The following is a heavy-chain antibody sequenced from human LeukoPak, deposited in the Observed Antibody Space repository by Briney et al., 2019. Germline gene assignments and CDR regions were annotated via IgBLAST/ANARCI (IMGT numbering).Heavy chain of an antibody. J-gene: IGHJ4*02. D-gene: IGHD2-8*01. CDR3: ARLVANGARDY. CDR1: GFTFSSYW. Sequence: PGGSLRLPCAASGFTFSSYWMSWVRQAPGKGLEWVANIKEDGSDKYYVDSVKGRFTISRDNAKNSLYLQMNSLRAEDTAVYYCARLVANGARDYWGQGTLVTVSS. CDR2: IKEDGSDK. V-gene: IGHV3-7*01.